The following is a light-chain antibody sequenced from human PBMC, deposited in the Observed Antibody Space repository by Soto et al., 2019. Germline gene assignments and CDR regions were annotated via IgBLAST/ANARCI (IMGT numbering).Light chain of an antibody. J-gene: IGKJ5*01. CDR3: QQYNNWPPIT. CDR1: QSVSSN. CDR2: GAS. Sequence: EIVLTQSLATLSVSPGERATLSCGASQSVSSNLAWYQQKPGQAPRLLIYGASTRATGIPARFSGSGSGTEFTLTISSLQSEDFAVYYCQQYNNWPPITFGQGTRLEIK. V-gene: IGKV3-15*01.